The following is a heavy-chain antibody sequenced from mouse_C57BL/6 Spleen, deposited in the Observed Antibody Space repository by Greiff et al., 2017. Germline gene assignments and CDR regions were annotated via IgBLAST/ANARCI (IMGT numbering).Heavy chain of an antibody. Sequence: LQQSGAELVRPGSSVKLSCKDSYFAFMASAMHWVKQSPGHGLEWIGSFTMYSDATEYSENFKGKATLTANTSSRTAYMELSSLTSEDSAVYYCARGGDYGFCAMDYWGQGTSVTVSS. CDR2: FTMYSDAT. V-gene: IGHV1-49*01. J-gene: IGHJ4*01. CDR1: YFAFMASA. CDR3: ARGGDYGFCAMDY. D-gene: IGHD2-4*01.